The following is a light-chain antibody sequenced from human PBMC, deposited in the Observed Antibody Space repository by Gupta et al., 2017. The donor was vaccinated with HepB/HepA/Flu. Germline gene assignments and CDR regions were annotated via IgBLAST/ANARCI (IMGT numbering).Light chain of an antibody. CDR2: DAS. J-gene: IGKJ4*01. CDR3: QQRSYWPLT. Sequence: EIVLTQSPATLSLSPGERATLSCRASQSVNSYLAWYQQKPGQAPRLLIYDASNRATGIPARFSGSGSGTDFTLTISSLEPEDFAVYYCQQRSYWPLTFGGWTKVEIK. V-gene: IGKV3-11*01. CDR1: QSVNSY.